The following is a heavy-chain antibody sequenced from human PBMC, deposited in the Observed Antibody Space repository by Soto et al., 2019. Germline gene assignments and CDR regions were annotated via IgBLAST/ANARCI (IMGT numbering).Heavy chain of an antibody. Sequence: EVQLVESGGGLVQPGGSLRLSCAASGFTFSSYWMHWVRQAPGKGLVWVSRINSDGSSTSYADSVKGRFTISRDNAKYTLYLQMNSLRAEDTAVYYCARGAVAGTAEYFQHWGQGTLVTVSS. CDR2: INSDGSST. D-gene: IGHD6-19*01. CDR1: GFTFSSYW. CDR3: ARGAVAGTAEYFQH. V-gene: IGHV3-74*01. J-gene: IGHJ1*01.